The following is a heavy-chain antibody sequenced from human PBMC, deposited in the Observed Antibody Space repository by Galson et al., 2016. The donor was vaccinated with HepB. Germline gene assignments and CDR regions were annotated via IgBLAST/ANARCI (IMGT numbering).Heavy chain of an antibody. CDR2: ISFDESDK. D-gene: IGHD2-2*01. J-gene: IGHJ4*02. CDR3: ARVRGGRGPAALDY. V-gene: IGHV3-30*03. CDR1: GFTFSSYP. Sequence: SLRLSCAVSGFTFSSYPMHWVRQAPGKGLEWVAVISFDESDKYYADFLKGRFTISRDNSKNTLYLQMNSLRAEDTAVYYCARVRGGRGPAALDYWGQGTRVTVSS.